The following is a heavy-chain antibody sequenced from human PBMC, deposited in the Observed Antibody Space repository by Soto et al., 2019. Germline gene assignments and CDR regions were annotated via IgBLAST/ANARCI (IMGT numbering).Heavy chain of an antibody. J-gene: IGHJ6*02. CDR1: GGTFSSYA. V-gene: IGHV1-69*13. CDR2: IIPIFGTA. Sequence: SVKVSCKASGGTFSSYAISWVRQAPGQGLEWMGGIIPIFGTANYAQKFQGRVTITADESTSTAYMELSSLRSEDTAVYYCARDRSFYYYYGMDVWGQGXTVTVYS. CDR3: ARDRSFYYYYGMDV.